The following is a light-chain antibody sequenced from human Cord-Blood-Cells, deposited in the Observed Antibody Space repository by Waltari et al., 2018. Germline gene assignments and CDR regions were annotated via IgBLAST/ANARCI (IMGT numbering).Light chain of an antibody. CDR3: CSYAGSSTLV. V-gene: IGLV2-23*01. CDR2: EGS. CDR1: SSDVGSYNL. J-gene: IGLJ3*02. Sequence: QSALTQPASVSGSPGQSITISCTGTSSDVGSYNLVPWYQQHPGKAPKLMIYEGSKRPAGVSNRFSGSKSRNTAYLTISGLQAEDEADYYCCSYAGSSTLVFGGGTKLTVL.